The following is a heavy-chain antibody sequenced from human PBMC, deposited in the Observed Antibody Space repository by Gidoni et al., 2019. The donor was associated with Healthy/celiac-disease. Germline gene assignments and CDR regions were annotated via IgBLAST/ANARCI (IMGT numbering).Heavy chain of an antibody. CDR2: VNHSGST. Sequence: QVQLLQWGAGLLKPSETLSLTCAVYGGSFSDYYWSWIRQPPGQGLEWIGEVNHSGSTNYNPSLKSRVTISVDTSKNQFSLKLRSVTAADTAVYYCARRTLLSYGYYYWGQGTLVTVSS. D-gene: IGHD3-3*01. J-gene: IGHJ4*02. CDR1: GGSFSDYY. CDR3: ARRTLLSYGYYY. V-gene: IGHV4-34*02.